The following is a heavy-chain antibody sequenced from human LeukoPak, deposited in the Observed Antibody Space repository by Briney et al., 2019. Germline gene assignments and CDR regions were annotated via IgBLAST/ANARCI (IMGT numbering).Heavy chain of an antibody. CDR1: GYTFTEYN. CDR3: ARTSSFDY. CDR2: INPNNGGT. V-gene: IGHV1-2*02. D-gene: IGHD6-6*01. Sequence: ASVKVSCKSSGYTFTEYNMHWVRQAPGQGLEWMGWINPNNGGTNYAQKFQGRVTLTRDTSISTVYMEVNTVRSDDTAVYYCARTSSFDYWGQGTLVTVSS. J-gene: IGHJ4*02.